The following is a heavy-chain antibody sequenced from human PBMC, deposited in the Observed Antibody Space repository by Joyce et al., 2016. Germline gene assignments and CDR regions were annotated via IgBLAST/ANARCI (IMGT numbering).Heavy chain of an antibody. J-gene: IGHJ6*02. V-gene: IGHV1-18*01. CDR3: ARLYYYGSGSVYYYYGMDV. CDR1: GYTFTTYG. Sequence: QGQLVQSGAEVKKPGASVKVSCKASGYTFTTYGMSWVRQAPGQGLEWMGWISGYNGNTNYAQKFRGRGTMTADTSTSTAYMELRSLRSDDTAVYYCARLYYYGSGSVYYYYGMDVWGQGTTVTVSS. D-gene: IGHD3-10*01. CDR2: ISGYNGNT.